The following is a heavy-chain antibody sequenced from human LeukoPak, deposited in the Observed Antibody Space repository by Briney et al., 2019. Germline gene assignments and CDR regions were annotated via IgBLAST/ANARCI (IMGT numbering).Heavy chain of an antibody. CDR2: IYHSGNT. J-gene: IGHJ4*02. CDR3: ARHQQWLGNDY. Sequence: SETLSLTCAVSGYSISSGYYWDWIRQPPGKRLEWIGNIYHSGNTYYNPSLKSRVTMSVDTSKNQFSLRLSSVTATDTAVYYCARHQQWLGNDYWGQGTLVTVSS. V-gene: IGHV4-38-2*01. D-gene: IGHD6-19*01. CDR1: GYSISSGYY.